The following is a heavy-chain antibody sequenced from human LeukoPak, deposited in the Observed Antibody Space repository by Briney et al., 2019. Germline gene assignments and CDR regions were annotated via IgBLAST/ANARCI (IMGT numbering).Heavy chain of an antibody. CDR3: ARPYYDSSGYPYDAFDI. D-gene: IGHD3-22*01. J-gene: IGHJ3*02. V-gene: IGHV4-39*01. CDR1: GGSISSSSYY. Sequence: SETLSLTCTVSGGSISSSSYYWGWIRQPPGKGLEWIGSIYYSGSTYYNPSLKSRVTISVDTSKNQFSLKLSSVTAADTAVYYCARPYYDSSGYPYDAFDIWGQGTMVTVSS. CDR2: IYYSGST.